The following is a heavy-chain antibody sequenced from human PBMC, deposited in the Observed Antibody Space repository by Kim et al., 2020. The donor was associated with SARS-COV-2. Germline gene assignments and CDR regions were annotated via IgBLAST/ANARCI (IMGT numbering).Heavy chain of an antibody. Sequence: GGSLRLSCAASGFTFSSYAMHWVRQAPGKGLEWVAVISYDGSNKYYADSVKGRFTISRDNSKNTLYLQMNSLRAEDTAVNYCARASGYYYYGMDVWGQGTTVTVSS. V-gene: IGHV3-30*04. CDR3: ARASGYYYYGMDV. CDR2: ISYDGSNK. J-gene: IGHJ6*02. CDR1: GFTFSSYA.